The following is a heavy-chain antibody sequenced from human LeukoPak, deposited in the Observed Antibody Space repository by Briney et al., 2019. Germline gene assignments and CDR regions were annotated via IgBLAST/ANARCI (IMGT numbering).Heavy chain of an antibody. D-gene: IGHD3-22*01. J-gene: IGHJ4*02. CDR3: ARDLPYDSSGYYSYFDY. CDR2: INPNSGGT. Sequence: ASVKVSCKASGYTFTGYYIHWVRQAPGQGLEWMGWINPNSGGTKYAQKFQGRVTMTRDTPISTAYMEMSRLRSDDTAVYYCARDLPYDSSGYYSYFDYWGPGTLVTVSS. CDR1: GYTFTGYY. V-gene: IGHV1-2*02.